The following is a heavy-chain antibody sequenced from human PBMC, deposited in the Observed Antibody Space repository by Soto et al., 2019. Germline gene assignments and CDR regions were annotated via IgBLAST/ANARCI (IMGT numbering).Heavy chain of an antibody. D-gene: IGHD3-3*01. CDR2: ISSSSSYI. CDR3: ARGRRLRFLEWAIPNWFAP. V-gene: IGHV3-21*01. CDR1: GFTFSSYS. J-gene: IGHJ5*02. Sequence: GGSLRLSCAASGFTFSSYSMNWVRQAPGKGLEWVSSISSSSSYIYYADSVKGRFTISRDNAKNSLYLQMNSLRAEDTAVYYCARGRRLRFLEWAIPNWFAPWGQGTLVTVSS.